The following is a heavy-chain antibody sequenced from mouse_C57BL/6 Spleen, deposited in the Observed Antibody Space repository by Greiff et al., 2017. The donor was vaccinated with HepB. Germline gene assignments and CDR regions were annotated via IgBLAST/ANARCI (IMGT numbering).Heavy chain of an antibody. J-gene: IGHJ2*01. Sequence: QVQLQQPGAELVRPGSSVKLSCKASGYTFTSYWMHWVKQRPIQGLEWIGNIDPSDSETHYNQKFKDKATLTVDKPSSTAYMHLSSLTSEDSAVSYWASVLREYYFDYWGQGTTLTVSS. CDR3: ASVLREYYFDY. D-gene: IGHD1-1*01. V-gene: IGHV1-52*01. CDR2: IDPSDSET. CDR1: GYTFTSYW.